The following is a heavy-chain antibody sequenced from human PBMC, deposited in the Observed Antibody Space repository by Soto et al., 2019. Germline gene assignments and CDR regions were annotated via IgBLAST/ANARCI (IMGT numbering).Heavy chain of an antibody. V-gene: IGHV3-7*01. CDR3: ARQGLHLYYGSGSYDHYYYGMDV. J-gene: IGHJ6*02. CDR2: IKQDGSEK. CDR1: GFTFSSYW. Sequence: GGSLRLSCAASGFTFSSYWMSWVRQAPGKGLEWVANIKQDGSEKYYVDSVKGRFTISRDNAKTSLYLQMNSLRAEDTAVYYCARQGLHLYYGSGSYDHYYYGMDVWGPGTTVTVSS. D-gene: IGHD3-10*01.